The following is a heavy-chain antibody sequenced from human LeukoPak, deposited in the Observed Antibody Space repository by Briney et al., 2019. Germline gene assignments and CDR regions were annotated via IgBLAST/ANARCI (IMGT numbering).Heavy chain of an antibody. D-gene: IGHD2-15*01. Sequence: GGSLRLSCAASGFSFSGSAMHWVRQASGKGLEWVGRIRSKTNNYATAYAASMKGKFTISRDDSKNTAYLQMNSLKTEDTAVYYCSVNYCSGASCYMFWGQGTLVTVSS. J-gene: IGHJ4*02. CDR1: GFSFSGSA. CDR3: SVNYCSGASCYMF. CDR2: IRSKTNNYAT. V-gene: IGHV3-73*01.